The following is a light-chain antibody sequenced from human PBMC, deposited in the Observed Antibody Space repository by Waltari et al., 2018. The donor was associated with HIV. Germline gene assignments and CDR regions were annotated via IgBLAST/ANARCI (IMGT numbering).Light chain of an antibody. CDR1: QNIGNN. V-gene: IGKV3-15*01. CDR3: QQYSSWPLT. Sequence: VLTQSPATLSVSPGEGATLPCRPSQNIGNNLAWFQQKLGPAPRVLMYTASVRATGIPARFTGGGSGTDFTLTISSLQPEDVAIYYCQQYSSWPLTFGGGTKVEI. J-gene: IGKJ4*01. CDR2: TAS.